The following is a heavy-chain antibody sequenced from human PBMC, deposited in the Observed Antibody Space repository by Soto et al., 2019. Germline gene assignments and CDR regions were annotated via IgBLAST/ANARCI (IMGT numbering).Heavy chain of an antibody. J-gene: IGHJ4*02. V-gene: IGHV1-3*01. CDR2: INAGNGYT. CDR3: ARLIAMANTGNFIDY. Sequence: ASVWVACKASGYAFTKFAMHWVRQAPGQSLEWMGYINAGNGYTQYSQKFLGRVTITRDTSASSAYMELSSLRSEDTAVYYCARLIAMANTGNFIDYWGQGTVVTVS. CDR1: GYAFTKFA. D-gene: IGHD6-19*01.